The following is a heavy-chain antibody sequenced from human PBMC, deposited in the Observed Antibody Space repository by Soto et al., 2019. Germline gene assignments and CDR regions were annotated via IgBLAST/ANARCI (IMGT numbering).Heavy chain of an antibody. J-gene: IGHJ6*02. V-gene: IGHV3-21*01. CDR1: GFTFSSYS. Sequence: EVQLVESGGGLVKPGGSLRLSCAASGFTFSSYSMNWVRQAPGKGLEWVSSISSSSSYIYYADSVKGRFTISRDNAKNSLYLQMNSLRAEDTAVYHCARGDIVVVPAAILYYYYGMDVWGQGTTVTVSS. CDR2: ISSSSSYI. D-gene: IGHD2-2*01. CDR3: ARGDIVVVPAAILYYYYGMDV.